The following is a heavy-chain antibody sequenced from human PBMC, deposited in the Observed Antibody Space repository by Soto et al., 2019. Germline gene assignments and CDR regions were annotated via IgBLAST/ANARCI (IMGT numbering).Heavy chain of an antibody. V-gene: IGHV3-48*02. CDR3: ARSYFDY. CDR1: GFTFSSYD. Sequence: PGGSLRLSCAASGFTFSSYDMHWVRQATGKGLEWVSSISSSSSTIYYADSVKGRFTISRDNAKNSLYLQMNSLRDEDTAVYYCARSYFDYWGQGTLVTVSS. CDR2: ISSSSSTI. J-gene: IGHJ4*02.